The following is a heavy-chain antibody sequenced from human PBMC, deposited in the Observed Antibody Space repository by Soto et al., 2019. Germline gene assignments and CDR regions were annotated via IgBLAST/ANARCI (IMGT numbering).Heavy chain of an antibody. V-gene: IGHV3-23*01. Sequence: SGGSLRLSCAASGFTFSSYAMSWVRQAPGKGLEWVSAISGSGGSTYYADSVKGRFTISRDNSKNTLYLQMNSLRAEDTAVYYCAKAAGPDIVVVVAATNPDYWGQGTLVTVSS. D-gene: IGHD2-15*01. CDR2: ISGSGGST. J-gene: IGHJ4*02. CDR1: GFTFSSYA. CDR3: AKAAGPDIVVVVAATNPDY.